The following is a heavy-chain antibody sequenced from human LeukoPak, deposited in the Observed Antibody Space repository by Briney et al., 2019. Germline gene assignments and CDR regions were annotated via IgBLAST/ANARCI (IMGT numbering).Heavy chain of an antibody. D-gene: IGHD3-22*01. J-gene: IGHJ4*02. Sequence: SETLSLTCTVSGGSISSGDYYWSWIRQHPGKGLEWIGYIYYSGSTNYNPSLKSRVTMSIDTSKSQFSLKLSSVTAADTAVYYCARDYTGDYDSSGYLYYLDYWGLGALVTVSS. CDR2: IYYSGST. CDR3: ARDYTGDYDSSGYLYYLDY. V-gene: IGHV4-61*08. CDR1: GGSISSGDYY.